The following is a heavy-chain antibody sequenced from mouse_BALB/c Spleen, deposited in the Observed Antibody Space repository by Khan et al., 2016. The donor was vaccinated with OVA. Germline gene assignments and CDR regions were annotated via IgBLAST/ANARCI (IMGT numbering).Heavy chain of an antibody. CDR2: VSTNYGDA. V-gene: IGHV1S137*01. CDR3: ARGGGGSRFAY. J-gene: IGHJ3*01. Sequence: VQLVESGAELVRPGVSLKISCKGSGYTFTDFPMHWVKQSHAKNLEWIGVVSTNYGDATYNQKFTGKATMTVDTSSSTAYMVLDRLTSEDSAIYDCARGGGGSRFAYGGQGTLVTVSA. CDR1: GYTFTDFP.